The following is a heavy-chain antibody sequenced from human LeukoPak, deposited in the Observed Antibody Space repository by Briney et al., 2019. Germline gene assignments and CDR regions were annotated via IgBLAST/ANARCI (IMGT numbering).Heavy chain of an antibody. J-gene: IGHJ4*02. CDR3: AIQGVAARSPFDY. D-gene: IGHD6-6*01. Sequence: SETLSLTCTVSGGSISSYYWSWIRQPPGKGLEWIGYIYTSGSTNYNPSLKSRVTISVDTSKNQFSLKLSSVTAADTAVYYCAIQGVAARSPFDYWGQGTLVTVSS. CDR1: GGSISSYY. V-gene: IGHV4-4*09. CDR2: IYTSGST.